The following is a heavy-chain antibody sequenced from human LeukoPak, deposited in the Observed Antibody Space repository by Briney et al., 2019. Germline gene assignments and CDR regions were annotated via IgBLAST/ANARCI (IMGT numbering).Heavy chain of an antibody. CDR3: ARLSYYYDSSGYYYGDWFDP. V-gene: IGHV4-34*01. CDR2: INHSGST. CDR1: GGSFSGYY. J-gene: IGHJ5*02. Sequence: PSETLSLTCAVYGGSFSGYYWSWIRQPPGKGLEWIGEINHSGSTNYNPSLKSRVTISVDTSKNQFSLKLSSVTAADTAVYYCARLSYYYDSSGYYYGDWFDPWGQGTLVTVSS. D-gene: IGHD3-22*01.